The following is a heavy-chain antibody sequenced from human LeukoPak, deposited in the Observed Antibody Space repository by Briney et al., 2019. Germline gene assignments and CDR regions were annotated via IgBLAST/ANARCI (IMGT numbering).Heavy chain of an antibody. CDR1: AFSFSSHG. Sequence: GGSLRLSCAASAFSFSSHGIYWVRQAPGKGLEWVSAISGSGGSTYYADSVKGRFTISRDNSRNTLYLQMNSLRAEDTAVYYCAKDRRYGVAPYYFDYWGQGTLVTVSS. V-gene: IGHV3-23*01. J-gene: IGHJ4*02. CDR3: AKDRRYGVAPYYFDY. D-gene: IGHD3-3*01. CDR2: ISGSGGST.